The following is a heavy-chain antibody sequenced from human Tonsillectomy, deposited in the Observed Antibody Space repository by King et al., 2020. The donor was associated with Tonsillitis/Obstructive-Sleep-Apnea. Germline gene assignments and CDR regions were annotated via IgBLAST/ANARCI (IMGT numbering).Heavy chain of an antibody. CDR3: GRGDDYSSSWDNY. CDR1: GGSFSGYY. V-gene: IGHV4-34*01. CDR2: INHSGST. Sequence: VQLQQWGAGLLKPSETLSLTCAVYGGSFSGYYWSWIRQPPGKGLEWIGEINHSGSTNYNPSLKSRVTISVDTSKNQCSLKLSSVPATDTAVYYCGRGDDYSSSWDNYWGEGTLVTLSS. D-gene: IGHD6-13*01. J-gene: IGHJ4*02.